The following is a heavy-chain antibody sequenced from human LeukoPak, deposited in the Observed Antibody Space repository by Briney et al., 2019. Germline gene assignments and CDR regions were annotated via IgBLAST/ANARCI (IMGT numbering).Heavy chain of an antibody. J-gene: IGHJ4*02. D-gene: IGHD3-10*01. CDR1: GFTFSSYS. CDR3: ARDLFGSGFDY. CDR2: ISSSSSYI. Sequence: GGSLRLSCAASGFTFSSYSMNWVRQAPGKGLEWVSSISSSSSYIYYADSVKGRFTISRDNAKNSLYLQMNSLRAEDTAVYYCARDLFGSGFDYWGQGTLVTVSS. V-gene: IGHV3-21*01.